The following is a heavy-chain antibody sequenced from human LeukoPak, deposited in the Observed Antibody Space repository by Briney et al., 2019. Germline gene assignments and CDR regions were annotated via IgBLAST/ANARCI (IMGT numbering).Heavy chain of an antibody. CDR2: IFSGGST. Sequence: GGSLRLSCAASGFTVSSNYMSWVRQAPGKGLEWVSVIFSGGSTSYADSVKGRFTISRDNSKNTLYLQMNSLRAEDTAVYYCASGRTSSVFDYWGQGTLVTVSS. V-gene: IGHV3-53*01. CDR1: GFTVSSNY. CDR3: ASGRTSSVFDY. J-gene: IGHJ4*02. D-gene: IGHD2-2*01.